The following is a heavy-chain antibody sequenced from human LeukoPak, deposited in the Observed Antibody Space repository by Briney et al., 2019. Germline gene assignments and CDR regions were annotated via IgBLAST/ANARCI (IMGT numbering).Heavy chain of an antibody. CDR2: ISGSGGST. Sequence: GGTLRLSCAASGFTFSSYGMSWVRQAPGKGLEWVSAISGSGGSTYYADSVKGRFTISRDNSKNTLYLQMNSLRAEDTAVYYCAKDHRIFGGERPAYYFDYWGQGTLVTVSS. CDR3: AKDHRIFGGERPAYYFDY. D-gene: IGHD2-15*01. CDR1: GFTFSSYG. J-gene: IGHJ4*02. V-gene: IGHV3-23*01.